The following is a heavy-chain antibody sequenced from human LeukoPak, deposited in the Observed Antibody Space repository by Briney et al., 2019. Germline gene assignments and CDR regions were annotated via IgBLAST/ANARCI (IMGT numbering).Heavy chain of an antibody. CDR3: ARDPYGSGSYYYYYYMDV. J-gene: IGHJ6*03. CDR2: IYTSGST. CDR1: GGSISSYY. V-gene: IGHV4-4*07. Sequence: PSETLSLTCTVSGGSISSYYWSWIRQPAGKGLEWIGRIYTSGSTNYNPSLKSRVIMSVDTSKNQFSLKLSSVTAADTAVYYCARDPYGSGSYYYYYYMDVWGKGTTVTVSS. D-gene: IGHD3-10*01.